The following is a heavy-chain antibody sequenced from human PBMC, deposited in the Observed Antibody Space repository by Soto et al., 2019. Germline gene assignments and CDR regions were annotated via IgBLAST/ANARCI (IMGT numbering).Heavy chain of an antibody. D-gene: IGHD1-26*01. V-gene: IGHV4-59*01. CDR3: GRGIDYHDLFDY. J-gene: IGHJ4*02. CDR1: GGSISSYY. Sequence: SETLSLTCTVSGGSISSYYWSWIRQPPGKGLEWIGYIYYSGSTNYNPSLKSRVTISVDTSKNHFSLKLSSVTAADTAVYYCGRGIDYHDLFDYWGQGTLVTAP. CDR2: IYYSGST.